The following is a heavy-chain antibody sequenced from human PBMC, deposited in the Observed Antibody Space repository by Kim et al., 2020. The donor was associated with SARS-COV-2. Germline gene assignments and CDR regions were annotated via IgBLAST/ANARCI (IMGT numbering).Heavy chain of an antibody. CDR3: ARSARIGY. CDR2: IKTDGSET. J-gene: IGHJ4*02. Sequence: GGSLRLSCAASGFTLGTYWMTWVRQAPGKGLEWVANIKTDGSETNYADSVKGRFTISRDNAKNSLYLQLSSLRVEETAVYYCARSARIGYWGQGTLVTVS. V-gene: IGHV3-7*03. CDR1: GFTLGTYW.